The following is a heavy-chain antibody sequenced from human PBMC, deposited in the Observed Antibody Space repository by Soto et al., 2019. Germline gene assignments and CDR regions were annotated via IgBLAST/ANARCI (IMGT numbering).Heavy chain of an antibody. V-gene: IGHV3-23*01. Sequence: EVQLLESGGGLVQPGGSLRLSCVGSGFTFSTYAMSWVRQAPGKGLEWVSAIGAGTYYAEYVKGRFTISGDNSKSTLYLQMNSLRAEDTAVYYCALRKTGSYFDYWGQGTLVSVSS. CDR2: IGAGT. J-gene: IGHJ4*02. CDR3: ALRKTGSYFDY. D-gene: IGHD1-26*01. CDR1: GFTFSTYA.